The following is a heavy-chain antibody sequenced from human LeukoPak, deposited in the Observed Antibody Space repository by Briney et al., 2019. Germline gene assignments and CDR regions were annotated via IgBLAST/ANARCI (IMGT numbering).Heavy chain of an antibody. J-gene: IGHJ4*02. Sequence: PGGSLRLSCAASGFSFSNCAMHWVRQAPGKGLEWVAVIWFDGRQTFYADSVKGRFTISRDNSKNTLYLLMNSLRAEDTAFYYCVKDRTVAGTDARYYFDSWGQGTLVTVSS. V-gene: IGHV3-33*06. CDR3: VKDRTVAGTDARYYFDS. CDR1: GFSFSNCA. CDR2: IWFDGRQT. D-gene: IGHD6-19*01.